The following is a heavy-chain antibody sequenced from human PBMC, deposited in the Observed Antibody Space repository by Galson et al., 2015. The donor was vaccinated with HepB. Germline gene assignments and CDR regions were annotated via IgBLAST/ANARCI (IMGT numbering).Heavy chain of an antibody. Sequence: SLRLSCAASGFTFSSYWMHWVRQAPGKGLVWVSCIESDGSTTTYADSVKGRFTISRDNAKNTLYLQMNSLRAEDTAVYYCTRDTRDQFSSSWYFDLWGRGTLVTVSS. CDR2: IESDGSTT. CDR3: TRDTRDQFSSSWYFDL. V-gene: IGHV3-74*03. CDR1: GFTFSSYW. J-gene: IGHJ2*01. D-gene: IGHD6-13*01.